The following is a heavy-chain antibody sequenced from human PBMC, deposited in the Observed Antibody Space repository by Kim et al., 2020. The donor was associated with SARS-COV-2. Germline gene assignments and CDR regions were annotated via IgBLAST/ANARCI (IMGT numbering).Heavy chain of an antibody. V-gene: IGHV3-72*01. CDR2: IRNRGSSYTT. D-gene: IGHD3-9*01. Sequence: GGSLRLSCAVSEFTFSDHYIYWVRQAPGKGLEWVCRIRNRGSSYTTEYAASVKVRFTIARDDTKKSVYLQMNSLKTEDTAFYYCNRVFGSHYDVLTGYWLGDGVYWGQGTLVTVSS. J-gene: IGHJ4*02. CDR1: EFTFSDHY. CDR3: NRVFGSHYDVLTGYWLGDGVY.